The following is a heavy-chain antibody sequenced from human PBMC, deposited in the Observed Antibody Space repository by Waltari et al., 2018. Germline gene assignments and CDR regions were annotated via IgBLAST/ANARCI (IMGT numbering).Heavy chain of an antibody. V-gene: IGHV4-34*01. Sequence: QVQLQQWGAGLLKPSETLSLTCAVYGGSFSGYYWSWIRQPPGKGLEWIGEINHSRSTNYNPALKGRVTISVDTSKNQFSLKLSSVTAADTAVYYCASLAARRNYYYYYMDVWGKGTTVTVSS. CDR2: INHSRST. J-gene: IGHJ6*03. D-gene: IGHD6-6*01. CDR3: ASLAARRNYYYYYMDV. CDR1: GGSFSGYY.